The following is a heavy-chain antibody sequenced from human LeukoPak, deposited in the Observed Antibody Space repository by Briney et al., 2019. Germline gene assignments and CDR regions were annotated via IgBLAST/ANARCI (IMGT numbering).Heavy chain of an antibody. V-gene: IGHV3-21*04. CDR1: GFTFSAYA. J-gene: IGHJ4*02. D-gene: IGHD1-26*01. CDR3: ARDRMGAILYFDY. CDR2: ISSRTSDT. Sequence: GGSLRLSCAASGFTFSAYAMNWVRQAPGKGLERVASISSRTSDTFYADSVKGRFTISRDNSKNTLYLQMNSLTAEDTAVYYCARDRMGAILYFDYWGQGTLVTVSS.